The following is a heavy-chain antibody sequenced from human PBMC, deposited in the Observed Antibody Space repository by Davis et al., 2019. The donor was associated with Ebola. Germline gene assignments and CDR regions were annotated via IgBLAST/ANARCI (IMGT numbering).Heavy chain of an antibody. D-gene: IGHD3-22*01. Sequence: GESLKISCAASGFTFSNAWMNWVRQAPGKGLEWVGRIKSKTDGGATDYAAPVKGRFTISRDDSKNTLYLQMNGLKTEDTAVYYCTTDYYDSSGSDYWGQGTLVTVSS. V-gene: IGHV3-15*07. CDR1: GFTFSNAW. CDR2: IKSKTDGGAT. CDR3: TTDYYDSSGSDY. J-gene: IGHJ4*02.